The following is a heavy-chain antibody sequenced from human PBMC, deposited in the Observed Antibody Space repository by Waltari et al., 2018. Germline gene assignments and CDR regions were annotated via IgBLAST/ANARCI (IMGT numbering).Heavy chain of an antibody. V-gene: IGHV1-2*06. J-gene: IGHJ4*02. CDR1: GYTFTGSY. Sequence: QVQLVQSGAEVKKPGASVQVSCKASGYTFTGSYLHWVRLAPGQGIEWMGRSNPNSGGTNYAQKFQGRVTMTRDTSISTAYMELSRLRSDDTAVYYCARDGMRGFDYWGQGTLVTVSS. CDR2: SNPNSGGT. CDR3: ARDGMRGFDY.